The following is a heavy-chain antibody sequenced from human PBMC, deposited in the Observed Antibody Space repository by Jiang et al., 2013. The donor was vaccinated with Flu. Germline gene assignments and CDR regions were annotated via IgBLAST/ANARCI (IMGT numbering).Heavy chain of an antibody. J-gene: IGHJ6*02. Sequence: SGGSISSFGHYWSWIRQHPGKGLEWIGCIFHSGNTYYNPSLKSLVSLSVDTSENQFSLKLDSVTAADTAVYYCASSRYCSGGRCAYGMDVWGQGTTVTVSS. CDR3: ASSRYCSGGRCAYGMDV. CDR2: IFHSGNT. CDR1: GGSISSFGHY. V-gene: IGHV4-31*01. D-gene: IGHD2-15*01.